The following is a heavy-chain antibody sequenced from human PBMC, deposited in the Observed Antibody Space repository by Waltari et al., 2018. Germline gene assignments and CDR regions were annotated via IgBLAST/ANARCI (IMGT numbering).Heavy chain of an antibody. Sequence: EVQLVESGGGLVQPGGSLRLSCAASGFTFSSYDMTWVRQAPGKGREWVSYISSSGSTIYYADSVKGRFTISRDNAKNSLYLQMNSLRAEDTAVYYCAREGSSGWYVDYWGQGTLVTVSS. J-gene: IGHJ4*02. CDR2: ISSSGSTI. V-gene: IGHV3-48*03. D-gene: IGHD6-19*01. CDR3: AREGSSGWYVDY. CDR1: GFTFSSYD.